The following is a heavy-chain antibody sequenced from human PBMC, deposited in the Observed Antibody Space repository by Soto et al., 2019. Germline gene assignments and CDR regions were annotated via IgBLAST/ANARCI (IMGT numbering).Heavy chain of an antibody. CDR3: ARGSSWYGFGCLVAWCDP. CDR1: GGSFSGYY. Sequence: PSETLSLTCAVYGGSFSGYYWSWIRQPPGKGLEWIGEINHSGSPNYNPSLKSRVTISVDTSKNQFSLKLSSVTAADTAVYYCARGSSWYGFGCLVAWCDPWGQGTLVTVS. V-gene: IGHV4-34*01. CDR2: INHSGSP. J-gene: IGHJ5*02. D-gene: IGHD6-13*01.